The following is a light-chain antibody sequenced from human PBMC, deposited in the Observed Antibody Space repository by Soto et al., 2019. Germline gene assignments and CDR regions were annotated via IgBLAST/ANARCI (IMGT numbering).Light chain of an antibody. CDR3: GESTTSSPHVV. V-gene: IGLV2-14*01. CDR1: SSDVGSYNY. Sequence: QSALTQPASVSGSPGQSITISCTGTSSDVGSYNYVSWYQQYPGKAPKLMIYDVSNRPSGVSYRFSGSKSGKTASLPISGRQGTYEANYSSGESTTSSPHVVFGGGTKLTVL. J-gene: IGLJ2*01. CDR2: DVS.